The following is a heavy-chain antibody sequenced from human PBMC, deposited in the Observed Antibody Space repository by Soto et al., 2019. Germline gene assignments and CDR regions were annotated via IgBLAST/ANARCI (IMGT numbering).Heavy chain of an antibody. Sequence: ASVKVSCKASGYTFTSYGISWVRQAPGQGLEWMGWISAYNGNTNYAQKLQGRVTMTTDTSTSTAYMELRSLRSDDTAVYYCARRIAAAGDKTINWFDPWGQGTLVTVSS. D-gene: IGHD6-13*01. V-gene: IGHV1-18*01. CDR1: GYTFTSYG. J-gene: IGHJ5*02. CDR2: ISAYNGNT. CDR3: ARRIAAAGDKTINWFDP.